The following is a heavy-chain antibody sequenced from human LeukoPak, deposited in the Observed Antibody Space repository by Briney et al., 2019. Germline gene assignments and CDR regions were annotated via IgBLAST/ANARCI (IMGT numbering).Heavy chain of an antibody. J-gene: IGHJ1*01. CDR3: ADQDYGDYMDYFHH. CDR2: ISGSGDST. V-gene: IGHV3-23*01. CDR1: GFTFSSYA. D-gene: IGHD4-17*01. Sequence: TGGSLRLSCAASGFTFSSYAMSWVRQTPGKGLEWVSAISGSGDSTYYADSVKGRFTISRDTSKNTLYLQMTSLRAEDTAVYYCADQDYGDYMDYFHHWGQGTLVTVSS.